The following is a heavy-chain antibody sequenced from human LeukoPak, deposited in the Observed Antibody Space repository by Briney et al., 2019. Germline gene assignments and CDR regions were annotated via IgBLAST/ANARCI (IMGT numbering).Heavy chain of an antibody. CDR2: IYYSGSI. J-gene: IGHJ3*02. CDR1: GGSISRGGSY. V-gene: IGHV4-31*03. CDR3: ARDRGYSYGCDAFDI. Sequence: SETLSLTCTVSGGSISRGGSYWSWIRQHPGKGLEYIGYIYYSGSIYYNPSLKSRVTISLDPSKNQFSLKLSSVTAADTAVYYCARDRGYSYGCDAFDIWGQGTMVTVSS. D-gene: IGHD5-18*01.